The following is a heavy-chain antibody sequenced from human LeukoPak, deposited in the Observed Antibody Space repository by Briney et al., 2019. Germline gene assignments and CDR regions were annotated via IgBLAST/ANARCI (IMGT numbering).Heavy chain of an antibody. D-gene: IGHD2-2*01. CDR2: ISYDGNSK. CDR3: ANGDPGPADHPMDAYSYSLDV. V-gene: IGHV3-30*18. J-gene: IGHJ6*02. Sequence: GGSLRLSCAGSGFTFGTYGMHWVRQAPGKGLEWVAVISYDGNSKYYSGSAKGRFTISRDNSKNTLYLQMNSLRPEDTAVYYCANGDPGPADHPMDAYSYSLDVWGQGTTVIVSS. CDR1: GFTFGTYG.